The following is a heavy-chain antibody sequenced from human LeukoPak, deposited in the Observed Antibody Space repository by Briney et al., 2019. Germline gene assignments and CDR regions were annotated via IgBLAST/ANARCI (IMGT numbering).Heavy chain of an antibody. Sequence: GRSLRLSCAASGFTFSIYWMSWVRQAPGKGLEWVANIKQDGSEKYYVDSVKGRFTISRDNSKNTLYLQMNSLRAEDTAVYYCAKAGGSGSYYVYDYWGQGTLVTVSS. D-gene: IGHD3-10*01. CDR3: AKAGGSGSYYVYDY. V-gene: IGHV3-7*03. CDR1: GFTFSIYW. CDR2: IKQDGSEK. J-gene: IGHJ4*02.